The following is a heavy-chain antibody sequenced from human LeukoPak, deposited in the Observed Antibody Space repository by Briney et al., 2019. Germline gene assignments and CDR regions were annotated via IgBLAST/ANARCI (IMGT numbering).Heavy chain of an antibody. V-gene: IGHV4-59*08. J-gene: IGHJ6*03. CDR3: AAGSRPYYFYYMAV. Sequence: SETLSLTCTVSGGSIKTYYWSWSRQSPGKGLEWIGSMSYSGTSNYIPSLKSRASMTIDISKNQFSLKLTSVTAADTALYFCAAGSRPYYFYYMAVWAQGPRSPSP. CDR2: MSYSGTS. CDR1: GGSIKTYY.